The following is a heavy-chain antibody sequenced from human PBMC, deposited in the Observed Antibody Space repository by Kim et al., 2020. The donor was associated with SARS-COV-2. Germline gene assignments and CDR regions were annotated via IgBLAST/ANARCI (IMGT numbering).Heavy chain of an antibody. Sequence: TPSRKSRVTVSVDTSKNQFSLKLSSVSAADTAVYYCARGSGWCPRGWFDPWGQGTLVTVSS. CDR3: ARGSGWCPRGWFDP. D-gene: IGHD6-19*01. J-gene: IGHJ5*02. V-gene: IGHV4-34*01.